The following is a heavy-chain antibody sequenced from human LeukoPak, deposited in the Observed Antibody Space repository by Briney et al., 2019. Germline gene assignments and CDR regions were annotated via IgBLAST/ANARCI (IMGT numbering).Heavy chain of an antibody. J-gene: IGHJ3*02. CDR1: GFTFRKFG. D-gene: IGHD5-18*01. CDR3: AKGLTPGIQLWPQDAFDI. V-gene: IGHV3-30*18. Sequence: GGSLRLSCTASGFTFRKFGIHGVRRAPGRGRDWVALISYDGSNEFFADPVKGRFTISRHNSQHTLYLQMTRPRTEDPAVYFCAKGLTPGIQLWPQDAFDIRGQGTMVTVPS. CDR2: ISYDGSNE.